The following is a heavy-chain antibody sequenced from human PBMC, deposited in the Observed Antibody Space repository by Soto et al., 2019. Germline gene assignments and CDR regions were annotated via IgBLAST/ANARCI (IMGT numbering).Heavy chain of an antibody. Sequence: QVQLVESGGGVVQPGRSLRLSCAASGFTFSSSAMHWVRQAPGKGLEWVAVISYDGSNKYYADSVKGRFTISRDNSKNTXXLQMKSLRAEDTAVYYCARDKRDLRFLEWSYYFDYWGQGTLVTVSS. D-gene: IGHD3-3*01. CDR3: ARDKRDLRFLEWSYYFDY. CDR2: ISYDGSNK. J-gene: IGHJ4*02. V-gene: IGHV3-30-3*01. CDR1: GFTFSSSA.